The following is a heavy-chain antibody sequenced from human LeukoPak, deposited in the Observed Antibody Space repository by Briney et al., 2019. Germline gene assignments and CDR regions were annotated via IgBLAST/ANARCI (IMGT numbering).Heavy chain of an antibody. CDR3: ASVSGYSGYYFDY. CDR2: IIPILGIA. Sequence: SVKVSCKSSGGTFSSYAISWVRQAPGQGLEWMGRIIPILGIANYAQKFQGRVTITADKSTSTAYMELSSLRSEDTAVYYCASVSGYSGYYFDYWGQGTLVTVSS. CDR1: GGTFSSYA. V-gene: IGHV1-69*04. D-gene: IGHD5-12*01. J-gene: IGHJ4*02.